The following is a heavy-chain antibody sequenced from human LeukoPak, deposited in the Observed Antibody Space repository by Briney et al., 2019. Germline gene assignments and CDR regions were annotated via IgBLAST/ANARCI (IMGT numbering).Heavy chain of an antibody. CDR2: ISDSGGST. D-gene: IGHD3-22*01. J-gene: IGHJ4*02. V-gene: IGHV3-23*01. CDR1: GITLSNYG. CDR3: AKRGVVIRVILVGFHKEAYYFDS. Sequence: GGSLRLSCAVSGITLSNYGMSWVRQAPGKGLEWVAGISDSGGSTKYADSVKGRFTISRDNSRNTLHLQMNSMRAEDTAVYFCAKRGVVIRVILVGFHKEAYYFDSWGQGALVTVSS.